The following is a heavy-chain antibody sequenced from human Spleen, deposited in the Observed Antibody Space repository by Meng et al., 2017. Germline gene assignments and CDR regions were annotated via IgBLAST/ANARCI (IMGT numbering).Heavy chain of an antibody. CDR2: TYYRSKRYN. V-gene: IGHV6-1*01. CDR3: AREYSSSFDY. CDR1: GDSASTNNAA. J-gene: IGHJ4*02. Sequence: QPQQARPRLVKTPQTRSLPGAISGDSASTNNAAWNWIRQSPARGLEWLGRTYYRSKRYNDFAVSVKSRITINPDTSKNQFSLQLNSVTPEDTAVYYCAREYSSSFDYWGQGTLVTVSS. D-gene: IGHD6-6*01.